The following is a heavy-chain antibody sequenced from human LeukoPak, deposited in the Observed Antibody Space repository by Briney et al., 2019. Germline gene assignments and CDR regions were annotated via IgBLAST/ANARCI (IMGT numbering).Heavy chain of an antibody. CDR3: ARASPSLLWFGGFDP. Sequence: ASVKVSCKASGYTFTSYGISWVRQAPGQGLERMGWISAYNGNTNYAQKLQGRVTMTTDTSTSTAYMELRSLRSDDTAVYYCARASPSLLWFGGFDPWGQGTLVTVSS. CDR1: GYTFTSYG. CDR2: ISAYNGNT. J-gene: IGHJ5*02. D-gene: IGHD3-10*01. V-gene: IGHV1-18*01.